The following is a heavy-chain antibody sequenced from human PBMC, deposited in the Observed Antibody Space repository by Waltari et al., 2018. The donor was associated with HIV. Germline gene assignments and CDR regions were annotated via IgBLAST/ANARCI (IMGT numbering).Heavy chain of an antibody. D-gene: IGHD2-2*01. Sequence: QVQLVESGGGVVQPGRALRLSCAASGFPFSSYAMHWGRQAPGEVLEWLAVISDDGTNKYYADSVKDRFIIYRDNSQNTLYLQMFSLRPEDTAVYYCTRASAADLDFWGQGTLVTVSS. CDR2: ISDDGTNK. CDR1: GFPFSSYA. CDR3: TRASAADLDF. V-gene: IGHV3-30-3*01. J-gene: IGHJ4*02.